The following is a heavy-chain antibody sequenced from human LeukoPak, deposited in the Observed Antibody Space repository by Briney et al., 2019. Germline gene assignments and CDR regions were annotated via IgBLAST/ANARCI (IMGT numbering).Heavy chain of an antibody. CDR1: GGSISSSSYY. Sequence: SETLSLTCTVSGGSISSSSYYWGWIRQPPGKGLEWIGSIYYSGSTYYNPSLKSRVTISVDTSKNQFSLKLSSVTAADTAVYYCARGVLADFWSGYPIRPDAFDIWGQGTMVTVSS. D-gene: IGHD3-3*01. CDR2: IYYSGST. J-gene: IGHJ3*02. V-gene: IGHV4-39*01. CDR3: ARGVLADFWSGYPIRPDAFDI.